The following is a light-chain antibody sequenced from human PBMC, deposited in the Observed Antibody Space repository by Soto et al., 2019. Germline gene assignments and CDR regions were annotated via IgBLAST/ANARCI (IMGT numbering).Light chain of an antibody. V-gene: IGKV3-20*01. CDR3: QQYDRSSWT. Sequence: EIVLTQSPGTLSLSPGEGATLSCRASQSVSTNFFAWYQQKPGQAPRLLIYGASTRDTGIPDRFSGSGSGTDFTLTNSRLEPEDFAVYYCQQYDRSSWTFGQGTKVEIK. J-gene: IGKJ1*01. CDR2: GAS. CDR1: QSVSTNF.